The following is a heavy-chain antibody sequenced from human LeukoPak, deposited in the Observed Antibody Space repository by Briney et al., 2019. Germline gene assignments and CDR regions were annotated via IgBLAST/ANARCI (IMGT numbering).Heavy chain of an antibody. CDR2: ISYDGSNK. CDR3: AKGTGLSGYPTGNH. CDR1: GFTFSSYG. Sequence: GGSLRLSCAASGFTFSSYGMHWVRQAPGKELEWVAVISYDGSNKYYADSVKGRFTISRDNSKNTLYLQMNSLRAEDTAVYYCAKGTGLSGYPTGNHWGQGTLVTVSS. D-gene: IGHD5-18*01. J-gene: IGHJ5*02. V-gene: IGHV3-30*18.